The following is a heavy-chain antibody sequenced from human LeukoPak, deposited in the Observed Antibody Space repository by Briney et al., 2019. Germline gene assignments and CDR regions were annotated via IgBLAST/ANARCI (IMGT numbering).Heavy chain of an antibody. J-gene: IGHJ4*02. V-gene: IGHV3-30*12. D-gene: IGHD6-19*01. CDR3: ARGGGQWHVDY. CDR2: ISYDGTNK. Sequence: GGGPRVSSSASGFTLHKYGMNWIRPGPGQGGEWVAVISYDGTNKYYMDSVKGRFTISRDDSRNTAYLQMNSLRAEDTALYYCARGGGQWHVDYWGQGTLVTVSS. CDR1: GFTLHKYG.